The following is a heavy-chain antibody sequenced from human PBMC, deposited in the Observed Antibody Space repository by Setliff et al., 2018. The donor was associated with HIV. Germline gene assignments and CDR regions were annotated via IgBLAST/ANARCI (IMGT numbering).Heavy chain of an antibody. CDR3: ARDHGAYEGGFGE. CDR1: GFSIRSHY. J-gene: IGHJ3*01. CDR2: VYYSGIT. V-gene: IGHV4-59*11. Sequence: PSETLSLTCSVSGFSIRSHYGSWIRQPPGKGLEWIGYVYYSGITYYNPSLESRVTISQDTSKNQFSLKLTAVTAADTAVYYCARDHGAYEGGFGEWGQGTMVTVSS. D-gene: IGHD4-17*01.